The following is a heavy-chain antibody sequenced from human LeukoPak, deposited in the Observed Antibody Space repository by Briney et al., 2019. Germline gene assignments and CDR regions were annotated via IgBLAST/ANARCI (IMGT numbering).Heavy chain of an antibody. CDR2: SKQDGSEN. Sequence: GGSLRLSCAASGFTFSTYWMSRVRQAPGKGLEWVAQSKQDGSENYSVDSVKGRFTISRDNAKNSVYLQMNSLRADDTAVYYCARVARGYPDSWGQGTLVTVSS. D-gene: IGHD3-22*01. V-gene: IGHV3-7*04. J-gene: IGHJ4*02. CDR3: ARVARGYPDS. CDR1: GFTFSTYW.